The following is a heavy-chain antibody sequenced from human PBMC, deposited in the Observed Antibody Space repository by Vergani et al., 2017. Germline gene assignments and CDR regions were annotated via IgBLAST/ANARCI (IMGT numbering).Heavy chain of an antibody. Sequence: QVQLVESGGGVVQPGRSLRLSCAASGFTFSSYAMHWVRQAPGKGLEWVAVISYDGSNKYYADSVKGRFTISRDNSKNTLYLQMNSLRAEDTAVYYCARDVHDYGDYGGYIDYWGQGTLVTVSS. CDR1: GFTFSSYA. CDR2: ISYDGSNK. V-gene: IGHV3-30-3*01. J-gene: IGHJ4*02. D-gene: IGHD4-17*01. CDR3: ARDVHDYGDYGGYIDY.